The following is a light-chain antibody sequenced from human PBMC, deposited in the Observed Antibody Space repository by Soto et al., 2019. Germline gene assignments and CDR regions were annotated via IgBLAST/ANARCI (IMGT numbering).Light chain of an antibody. Sequence: EIVMTQSPATLSVSPGERATLSCRASQSVSSYLAWYQQKPGQAPRLLMYGASSRASGIPDRFSGSGSGTDFTLTISRLEPEDFAVFYCQQYVTSPITFGQGTRLEIK. CDR3: QQYVTSPIT. V-gene: IGKV3-20*01. CDR2: GAS. CDR1: QSVSSY. J-gene: IGKJ5*01.